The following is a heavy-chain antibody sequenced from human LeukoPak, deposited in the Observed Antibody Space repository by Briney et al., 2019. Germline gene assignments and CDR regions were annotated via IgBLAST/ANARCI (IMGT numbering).Heavy chain of an antibody. CDR1: GYTFTDYY. Sequence: ASARVSCKASGYTFTDYYMHWLRQAPGQGLEWMGWMHPNSGGTNYAQKFQGRVTMTRDTSTSTAYMDLSSLRSDDTAVYYCARHTTIFGVAIIDIWGQGTMVTVSS. CDR2: MHPNSGGT. D-gene: IGHD3-3*01. CDR3: ARHTTIFGVAIIDI. V-gene: IGHV1-2*02. J-gene: IGHJ3*02.